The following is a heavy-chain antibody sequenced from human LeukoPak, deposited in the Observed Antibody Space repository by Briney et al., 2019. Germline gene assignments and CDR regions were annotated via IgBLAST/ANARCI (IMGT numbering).Heavy chain of an antibody. V-gene: IGHV4-59*01. CDR3: ARGQPQRYNSGWYVNWFDP. CDR2: IYYSGTT. J-gene: IGHJ5*02. CDR1: GASISSYY. D-gene: IGHD6-19*01. Sequence: PSETLSLTCTVSGASISSYYWSWIRQPPGKGLEWIGYIYYSGTTKCNPSLKSRVTISIDTSKNQFSLKVNSVTAADTAVYYCARGQPQRYNSGWYVNWFDPWGQGTLVSVSS.